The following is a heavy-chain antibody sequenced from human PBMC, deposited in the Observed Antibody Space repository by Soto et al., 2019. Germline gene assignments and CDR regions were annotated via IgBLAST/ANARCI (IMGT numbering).Heavy chain of an antibody. D-gene: IGHD3-22*01. CDR3: ARGTHYYDSIGYSHFFDY. CDR2: ISSNGNYI. J-gene: IGHJ4*02. Sequence: GGSLRLSCRASGFTFSDFAMSWVRQAPGKGLEWVSSISSNGNYIYYADSMKGRFTISRDNAEKSLYLQMNSLRGEDTAVYYCARGTHYYDSIGYSHFFDYWGQGTLVTVS. V-gene: IGHV3-21*01. CDR1: GFTFSDFA.